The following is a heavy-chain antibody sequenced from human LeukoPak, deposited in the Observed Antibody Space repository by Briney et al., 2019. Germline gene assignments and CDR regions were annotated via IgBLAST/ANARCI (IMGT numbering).Heavy chain of an antibody. J-gene: IGHJ4*02. CDR2: ISYDGSNK. D-gene: IGHD6-19*01. CDR3: AKVDSSGWYPN. CDR1: GFTFSSYG. V-gene: IGHV3-30*18. Sequence: GRSLRLSRAASGFTFSSYGMHWVRQAPGKGLEWVAVISYDGSNKYYADSVKGRFTISRDNSKNTLYLQMNSLRAEDTAVYYCAKVDSSGWYPNWGQGTLVTVSS.